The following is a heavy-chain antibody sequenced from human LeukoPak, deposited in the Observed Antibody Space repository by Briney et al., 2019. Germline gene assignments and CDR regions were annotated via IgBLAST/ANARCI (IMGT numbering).Heavy chain of an antibody. CDR1: GYTFTGYY. J-gene: IGHJ4*02. CDR2: INPNSGGT. D-gene: IGHD5-24*01. CDR3: ARDGTGVYNLVQY. Sequence: GASVKVSCKAPGYTFTGYYMHWVRQAPGQGLEWMGWINPNSGGTNYAQKFQGRVTMTRDTSIGAVYMELSRLRSDDTAVYYCARDGTGVYNLVQYWGQGTLVTVSS. V-gene: IGHV1-2*02.